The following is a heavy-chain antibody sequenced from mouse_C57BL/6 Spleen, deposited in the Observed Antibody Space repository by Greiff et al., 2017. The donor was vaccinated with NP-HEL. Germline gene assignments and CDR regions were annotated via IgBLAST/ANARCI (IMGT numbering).Heavy chain of an antibody. Sequence: VKLVESGPGLVQPSQSLSITCTVSGFSLTSYGVHWVRQSPGKGLEWLGVIWSGGSTDYNAAFISRLSISKDNSKSQVFFKMNSLQADDTAIYYCARSGNWDGAWFAYWGQGTLVTVSA. J-gene: IGHJ3*01. D-gene: IGHD4-1*02. CDR1: GFSLTSYG. CDR3: ARSGNWDGAWFAY. V-gene: IGHV2-2*01. CDR2: IWSGGST.